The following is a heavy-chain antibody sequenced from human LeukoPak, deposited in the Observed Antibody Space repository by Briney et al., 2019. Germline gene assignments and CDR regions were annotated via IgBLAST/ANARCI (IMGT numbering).Heavy chain of an antibody. Sequence: PSETLSLTCTVSGGSISPYYWSWIRQFPGKGLEWIAHIYYSGITSHNPSLKSRLTISVDTSKNQFSLKLTSVTAADTAVYYCARHLAPSSGYLTLDYWGQGTLVTVSS. CDR3: ARHLAPSSGYLTLDY. V-gene: IGHV4-59*08. D-gene: IGHD3-22*01. J-gene: IGHJ4*02. CDR1: GGSISPYY. CDR2: IYYSGIT.